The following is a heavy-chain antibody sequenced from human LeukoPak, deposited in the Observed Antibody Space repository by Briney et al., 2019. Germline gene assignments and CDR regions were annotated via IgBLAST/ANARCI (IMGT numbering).Heavy chain of an antibody. Sequence: PGGSLRLSCAASGFTFSSYWMHWVRQAPGKGLVWVSRINSDGSSNTYADSVKGQFTISRDNAKNTLYLQMNSLRAEDTAVYYCARGRSSSSWYYFDYWGQGTLVTVSS. D-gene: IGHD6-13*01. V-gene: IGHV3-74*01. CDR3: ARGRSSSSWYYFDY. J-gene: IGHJ4*02. CDR1: GFTFSSYW. CDR2: INSDGSSN.